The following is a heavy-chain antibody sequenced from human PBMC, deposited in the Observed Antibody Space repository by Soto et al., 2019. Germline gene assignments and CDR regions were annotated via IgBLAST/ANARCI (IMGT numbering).Heavy chain of an antibody. CDR1: GFTFSSYA. V-gene: IGHV3-23*01. D-gene: IGHD3-22*01. CDR2: ISGSGGST. Sequence: GGSLRLSCAASGFTFSSYAMSWVRQAPGKGLEWVSAISGSGGSTYYADSVKGRFTISRDNSKNTLYLQMNSLRAEDTAVYYCAKDRDMIVVVTPNYFDYWGQGTLVTVSS. J-gene: IGHJ4*02. CDR3: AKDRDMIVVVTPNYFDY.